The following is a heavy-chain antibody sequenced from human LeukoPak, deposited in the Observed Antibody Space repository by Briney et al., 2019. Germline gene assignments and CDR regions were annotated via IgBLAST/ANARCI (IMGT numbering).Heavy chain of an antibody. D-gene: IGHD3-3*01. J-gene: IGHJ4*02. V-gene: IGHV1-8*01. CDR2: MNPNSGNT. Sequence: ASVKVSCKASGYTFTSYDINWVRQATGQGLEWMGWMNPNSGNTGYAQKFQGRVTMTRNTSISTAYMELSSLRSEDTAVYYCTRAPYYDFIQDYWGQGTLVTVSS. CDR3: TRAPYYDFIQDY. CDR1: GYTFTSYD.